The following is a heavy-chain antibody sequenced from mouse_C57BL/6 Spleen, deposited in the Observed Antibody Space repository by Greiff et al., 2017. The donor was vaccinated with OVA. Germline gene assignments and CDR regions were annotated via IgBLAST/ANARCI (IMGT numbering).Heavy chain of an antibody. Sequence: DVMLVESGGGLVKPGGSLKISCAVSGFTFSDYGMHWVRQAPEKGLEWVAYINSGSSTSYYADTVKGRFTISRDNAKNSLFMQITSLRSEDTAMYYYARGITTVVAPYYAMDYWGQGTSVTVSS. CDR3: ARGITTVVAPYYAMDY. CDR1: GFTFSDYG. D-gene: IGHD1-1*01. J-gene: IGHJ4*01. V-gene: IGHV5-17*01. CDR2: INSGSSTS.